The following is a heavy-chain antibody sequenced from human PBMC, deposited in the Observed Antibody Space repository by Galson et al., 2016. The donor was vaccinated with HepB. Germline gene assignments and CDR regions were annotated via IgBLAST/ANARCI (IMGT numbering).Heavy chain of an antibody. CDR1: GFTFRNYG. D-gene: IGHD1-26*01. J-gene: IGHJ6*04. V-gene: IGHV3-23*01. CDR3: AQGSTAPAV. Sequence: SLRLSCAASGFTFRNYGMTWVRQAPGKGLEVVSRLSRSGDSTDYADSVKGRFTISRDNSKNTLSLQMNSLRVDDTAVYYCAQGSTAPAVWGKGTTVTVSS. CDR2: LSRSGDST.